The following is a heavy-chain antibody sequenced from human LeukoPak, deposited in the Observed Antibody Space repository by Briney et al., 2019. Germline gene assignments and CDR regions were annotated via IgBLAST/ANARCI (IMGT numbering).Heavy chain of an antibody. CDR3: AREGNSYGDYFDY. CDR1: GFTVSSNY. J-gene: IGHJ4*02. V-gene: IGHV3-66*02. Sequence: GGSLRLSCAASGFTVSSNYMSWVRQAPGKGLEWVSVIYSGGSTYYADSVKGRFTISRDNSKNTLYLQMNSPRAEDTAVYYCAREGNSYGDYFDYWGQGTLVTVSS. CDR2: IYSGGST. D-gene: IGHD5-18*01.